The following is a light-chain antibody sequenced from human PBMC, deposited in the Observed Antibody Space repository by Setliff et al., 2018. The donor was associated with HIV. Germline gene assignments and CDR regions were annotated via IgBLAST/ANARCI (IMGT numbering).Light chain of an antibody. V-gene: IGLV3-25*03. CDR2: KDN. J-gene: IGLJ2*01. CDR3: QSTDGSGAVV. CDR1: ALANQY. Sequence: SYELTQPPSVSVSPGQTAWTPCSGDALANQYAFWYQQKPGQAPVLMIYKDNERPAGIPERFSGSSSGTRVTLTITGVQAEDEADYYCQSTDGSGAVVFGGGTKVTVL.